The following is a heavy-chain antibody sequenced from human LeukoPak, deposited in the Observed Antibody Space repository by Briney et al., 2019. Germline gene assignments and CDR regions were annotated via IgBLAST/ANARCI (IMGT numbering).Heavy chain of an antibody. CDR3: AKGLVATIYYFDY. CDR1: GFTLSDYG. CDR2: ISWDGGST. V-gene: IGHV3-43D*03. D-gene: IGHD5-12*01. J-gene: IGHJ4*02. Sequence: GGTLRLSCAASGFTLSDYGMSWVRQSPGKGLEWVSLISWDGGSTYYADSVKGRFTISRDNSKNSLYLQMNSLRAEDTALYYCAKGLVATIYYFDYWGQGTLVTVSS.